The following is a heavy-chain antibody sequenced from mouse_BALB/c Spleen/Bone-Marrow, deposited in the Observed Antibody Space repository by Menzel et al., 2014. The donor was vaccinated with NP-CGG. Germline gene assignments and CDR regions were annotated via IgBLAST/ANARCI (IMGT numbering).Heavy chain of an antibody. CDR2: ISSGSSTI. CDR1: GITFRNFG. V-gene: IGHV5-17*02. J-gene: IGHJ4*01. D-gene: IGHD3-3*01. Sequence: EVQLQQSGGGLVQPGGSRKLSCAASGITFRNFGMHWVRQAPEKGLEWVAYISSGSSTIYYADTLKGRFTISRDNPKNTLFLQMNSLRSEDTAMYYCARIGRARGYAMDYWGQGTSVTVSS. CDR3: ARIGRARGYAMDY.